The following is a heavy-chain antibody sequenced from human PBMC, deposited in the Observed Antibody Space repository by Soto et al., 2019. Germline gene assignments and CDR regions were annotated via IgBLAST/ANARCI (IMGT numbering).Heavy chain of an antibody. J-gene: IGHJ4*02. D-gene: IGHD3-22*01. CDR3: AASSQTYYYDSSAF. V-gene: IGHV4-39*07. CDR1: GGSISTSSHY. Sequence: SETLSLTCTVSGGSISTSSHYWDWFRQPPGKGIEWIGNIYYSGSTYYNPSLKSRVTISVDTSKNQFSLKLSSVTAADSAVYYCAASSQTYYYDSSAFWGQGTLVTVSS. CDR2: IYYSGST.